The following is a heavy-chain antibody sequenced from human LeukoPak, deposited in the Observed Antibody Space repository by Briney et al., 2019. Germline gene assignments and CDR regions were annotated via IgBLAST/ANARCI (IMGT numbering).Heavy chain of an antibody. J-gene: IGHJ4*02. CDR1: GFTFSSYA. Sequence: PGGSLRLSCAASGFTFSSYAMSWVRQAPGKGLEWVSAISGSGGSTYYADSVKGRFTISRDNSKNTLYLQMNSLRAEDTAVYYCASRPGVGVPAASHFVYWGQGTLVTVSS. V-gene: IGHV3-23*01. D-gene: IGHD2-2*01. CDR3: ASRPGVGVPAASHFVY. CDR2: ISGSGGST.